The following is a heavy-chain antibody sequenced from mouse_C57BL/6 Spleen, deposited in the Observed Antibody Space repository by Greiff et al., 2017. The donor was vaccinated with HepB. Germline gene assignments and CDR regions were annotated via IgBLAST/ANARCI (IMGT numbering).Heavy chain of an antibody. J-gene: IGHJ3*01. D-gene: IGHD2-4*01. CDR3: ARGDDYLFAY. V-gene: IGHV1-26*01. CDR2: INPNNGGT. Sequence: VQLQQSGPELVKPGASVKISCKASGYTFTDYYMNWVKQSHGKSLEWIGDINPNNGGTSYNQKFKGKATLTVDKSSSTAYMELRSLTSEDSAVYYCARGDDYLFAYWGQGTLVTVSA. CDR1: GYTFTDYY.